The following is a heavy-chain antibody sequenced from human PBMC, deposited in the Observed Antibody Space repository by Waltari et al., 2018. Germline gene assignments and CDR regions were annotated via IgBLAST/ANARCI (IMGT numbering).Heavy chain of an antibody. V-gene: IGHV4-34*01. Sequence: QVQLQQWGAGLLKPSETLSLTCAVYGGSFSGYYWSWIRQPPGKGLEWIGEINHSGSTNYNPSVKSRVTRSVDTSKNQFSLKLSSVTAADTAVYYCASKALRRSPNAFDIWGQGTMVTVSS. D-gene: IGHD2-15*01. CDR2: INHSGST. CDR1: GGSFSGYY. J-gene: IGHJ3*02. CDR3: ASKALRRSPNAFDI.